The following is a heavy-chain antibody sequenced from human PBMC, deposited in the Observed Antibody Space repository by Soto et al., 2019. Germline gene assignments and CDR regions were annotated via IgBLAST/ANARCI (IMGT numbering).Heavy chain of an antibody. Sequence: GASVKVSCKASGGTFGSYAISWVRQAPGQGLEWMGGIIPIFGTANYAQKFQGRVTITADESTSTAYMELSSLRSEDTAVYYCARSQLAYCGGDCYLQAGSFDYWGQGTLVTVSS. V-gene: IGHV1-69*13. CDR1: GGTFGSYA. J-gene: IGHJ4*02. D-gene: IGHD2-21*02. CDR3: ARSQLAYCGGDCYLQAGSFDY. CDR2: IIPIFGTA.